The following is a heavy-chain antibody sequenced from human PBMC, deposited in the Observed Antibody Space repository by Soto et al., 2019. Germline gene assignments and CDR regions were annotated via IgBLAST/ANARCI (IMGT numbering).Heavy chain of an antibody. V-gene: IGHV4-31*03. CDR1: GGSISSGGYY. J-gene: IGHJ3*02. CDR2: ISYSGTY. CDR3: ARYDGGYEYGVFDI. Sequence: SETLSLTCIVSGGSISSGGYYWSWIRQHPGKGLEWIGYISYSGTYYYNPSLNSRIMISVETSKNQFSLRLSSVTAADTAVYYCARYDGGYEYGVFDIWGQGTMVTVSS. D-gene: IGHD5-12*01.